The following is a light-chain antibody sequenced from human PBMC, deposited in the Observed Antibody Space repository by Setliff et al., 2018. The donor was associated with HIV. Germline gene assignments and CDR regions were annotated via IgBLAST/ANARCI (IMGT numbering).Light chain of an antibody. CDR3: SSYTSSSTLNV. J-gene: IGLJ1*01. Sequence: QSALTQPASLSGSPGQSITISCTGTSSDIGGSDFVSWYQQHPGRAPKLLIYDVRNRPSGVSNRFSGSKSGNTASLTISGLQAEDEADYYCSSYTSSSTLNVFGTGTKGTVL. CDR2: DVR. V-gene: IGLV2-14*03. CDR1: SSDIGGSDF.